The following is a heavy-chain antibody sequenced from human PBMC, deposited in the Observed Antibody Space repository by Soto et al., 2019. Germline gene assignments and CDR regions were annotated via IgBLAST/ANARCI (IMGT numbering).Heavy chain of an antibody. D-gene: IGHD3-22*01. CDR3: AKDVYDTPYKYFDY. J-gene: IGHJ4*02. V-gene: IGHV3-23*01. CDR1: VFTFSSYA. Sequence: GSLRLSCAASVFTFSSYAMSWVRQAPGKGLEWVSAISVSGGSTYYADSVKGRFTISRDNSKNTLYLQMNSLRAEDTAVYYCAKDVYDTPYKYFDYWGQGTLVTVSS. CDR2: ISVSGGST.